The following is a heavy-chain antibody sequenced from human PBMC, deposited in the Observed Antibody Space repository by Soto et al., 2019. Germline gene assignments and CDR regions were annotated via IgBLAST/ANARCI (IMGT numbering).Heavy chain of an antibody. CDR2: IYYSGST. V-gene: IGHV4-61*01. J-gene: IGHJ5*02. Sequence: PSETLSLTCTVSGGSVSSGSCYWSWIRQPPGKGLEWIGYIYYSGSTNYNPSLKSRVTISVDTSKNQFSLKLSSVTAADTAVYYCAQYSGSYGRGDWFDPWGQGTLVTVSS. CDR3: AQYSGSYGRGDWFDP. D-gene: IGHD1-26*01. CDR1: GGSVSSGSCY.